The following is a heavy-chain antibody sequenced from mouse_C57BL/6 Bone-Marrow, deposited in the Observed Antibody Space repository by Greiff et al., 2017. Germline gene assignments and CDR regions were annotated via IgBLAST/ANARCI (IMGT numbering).Heavy chain of an antibody. D-gene: IGHD2-3*01. CDR2: IDPSDSET. CDR1: GYTFTSYW. Sequence: VQLQQPGAELVRPGSSVKLSCKASGYTFTSYWMHWVKQRPIQGLEWIGNIDPSDSETHYNQKFKDKATLTVDKSSSTAYMQLSSLTSEDSAVYYCARGYDGYLYYYAMDYWGQGTSVTVSS. J-gene: IGHJ4*01. CDR3: ARGYDGYLYYYAMDY. V-gene: IGHV1-52*01.